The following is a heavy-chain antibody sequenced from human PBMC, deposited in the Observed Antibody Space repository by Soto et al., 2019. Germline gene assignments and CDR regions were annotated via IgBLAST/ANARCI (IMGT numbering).Heavy chain of an antibody. CDR2: ISGSGGST. CDR1: GFPFSNYS. D-gene: IGHD6-13*01. J-gene: IGHJ4*02. Sequence: GGSLRLSCGASGFPFSNYSMNWVRQAPGKGLEWVSTISGSGGSTYYADSVKGRFTISRDNSKNTLYLQMNSLRAEDTAVYYCAKDQGSSWYEIDYWGQGTLVTVSS. V-gene: IGHV3-23*01. CDR3: AKDQGSSWYEIDY.